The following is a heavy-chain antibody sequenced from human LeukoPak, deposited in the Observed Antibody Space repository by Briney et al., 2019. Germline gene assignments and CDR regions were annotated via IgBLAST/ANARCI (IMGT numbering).Heavy chain of an antibody. J-gene: IGHJ6*02. Sequence: PSETLSLTCAVYGGSFSGYYWRWIRQPPGKGLEWIGEINHSGSTNYNPSLKSRVTISVDTSKNQFSLKLSSVTAADTAVYYCARGGTIFGVVISYYYGMDVWGQGTTVTVSS. V-gene: IGHV4-34*01. CDR1: GGSFSGYY. CDR3: ARGGTIFGVVISYYYGMDV. D-gene: IGHD3-3*01. CDR2: INHSGST.